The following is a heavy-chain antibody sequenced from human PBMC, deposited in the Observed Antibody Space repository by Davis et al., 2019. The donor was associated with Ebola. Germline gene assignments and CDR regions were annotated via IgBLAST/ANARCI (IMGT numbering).Heavy chain of an antibody. J-gene: IGHJ4*02. V-gene: IGHV3-73*01. CDR1: GFTFSGSA. CDR2: IRSKANSYAT. Sequence: GESLKISCAASGFTFSGSAMHWVRQASGKGLEWVGRIRSKANSYATAYAASVKGRFTISRDDSKNTAYLQMNSLKTEDTAVYYCISSSSGDYWGQGTLVTVSS. D-gene: IGHD6-6*01. CDR3: ISSSSGDY.